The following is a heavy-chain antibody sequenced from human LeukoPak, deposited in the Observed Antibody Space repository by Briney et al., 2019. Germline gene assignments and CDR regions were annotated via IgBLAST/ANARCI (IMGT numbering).Heavy chain of an antibody. Sequence: SVKVSCKASGGTFSSYAISWVRQAPGQGLEWMGGIIPIFGTANYAQKFQGRVTITADESTSTAYMELSSLRSEDTAVYYCARNDITIFGEWFGRFNYYYGVDVWGQGTTVTVSS. J-gene: IGHJ6*02. CDR2: IIPIFGTA. V-gene: IGHV1-69*13. D-gene: IGHD3-3*01. CDR1: GGTFSSYA. CDR3: ARNDITIFGEWFGRFNYYYGVDV.